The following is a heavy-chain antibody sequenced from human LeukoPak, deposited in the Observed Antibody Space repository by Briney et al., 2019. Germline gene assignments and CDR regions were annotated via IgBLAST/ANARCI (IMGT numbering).Heavy chain of an antibody. CDR3: AGHHPRNTVDF. CDR2: ISDIGSI. J-gene: IGHJ4*02. Sequence: PSETLSLTCAVYGGSFSGYYWSWIRQPPGKGLEWIAYISDIGSINYNPSLKSRVSISLDTSKNQFSLKLSSVTAADTAVYYCAGHHPRNTVDFWGQGTLVTVSS. V-gene: IGHV4-59*08. D-gene: IGHD2/OR15-2a*01. CDR1: GGSFSGYY.